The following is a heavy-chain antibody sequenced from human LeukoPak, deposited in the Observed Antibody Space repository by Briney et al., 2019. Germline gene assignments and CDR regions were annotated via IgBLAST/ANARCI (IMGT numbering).Heavy chain of an antibody. V-gene: IGHV1-46*01. CDR2: INPSGGST. CDR3: ARVSSNDYGDYVMDY. D-gene: IGHD4-17*01. J-gene: IGHJ4*02. CDR1: GYTFTDYY. Sequence: ASVKVSCKASGYTFTDYYMHWVRQAPGQGLEWMGIINPSGGSTSYAQKFQGRVTMTRDMSTSTVYMELSSLRSEDTAVYYCARVSSNDYGDYVMDYWGQGTLVTVSS.